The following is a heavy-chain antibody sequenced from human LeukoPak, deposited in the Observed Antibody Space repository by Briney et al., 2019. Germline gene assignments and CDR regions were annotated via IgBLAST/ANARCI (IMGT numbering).Heavy chain of an antibody. D-gene: IGHD3-10*01. CDR3: ARDRVHTRLKSGMDV. Sequence: ASVKVSCKASGYTFTSYGISWVRQAPGQGLEWMGWISAYNGNTNYALKLQGRVTMTTDTSTSTAYMELRSLRSDDTAVYYCARDRVHTRLKSGMDVWGQGTTVTVSS. CDR1: GYTFTSYG. V-gene: IGHV1-18*01. CDR2: ISAYNGNT. J-gene: IGHJ6*02.